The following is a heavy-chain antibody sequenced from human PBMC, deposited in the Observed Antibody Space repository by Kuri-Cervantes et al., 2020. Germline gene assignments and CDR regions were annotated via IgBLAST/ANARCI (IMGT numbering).Heavy chain of an antibody. D-gene: IGHD2-2*01. Sequence: SETLSLTCTVSGGSISSSSYYWGWIRQPPGKGLEWIGRIYTSGSTNYNPSLKSRVTISVDTSKNQFSLKLSSVTAADTAVYYCAREVPAAILAYWGQGNLVNVSS. CDR2: IYTSGST. V-gene: IGHV4-39*07. CDR3: AREVPAAILAY. CDR1: GGSISSSSYY. J-gene: IGHJ4*02.